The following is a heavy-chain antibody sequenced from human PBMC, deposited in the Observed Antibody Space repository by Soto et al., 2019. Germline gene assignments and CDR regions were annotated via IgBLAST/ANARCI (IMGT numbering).Heavy chain of an antibody. CDR1: GFTFSNAW. CDR3: TTDDLSTVYYHGIDV. J-gene: IGHJ6*02. CDR2: IKSKTDGGTT. Sequence: PGGSLRLSCAASGFTFSNAWMNWVRQAPGKGLEWVGRIKSKTDGGTTDYAAPVKGRFTISRDDSKNTLYLQMNSLKTEDTAVYYCTTDDLSTVYYHGIDVCGQETTFTVSS. D-gene: IGHD4-17*01. V-gene: IGHV3-15*07.